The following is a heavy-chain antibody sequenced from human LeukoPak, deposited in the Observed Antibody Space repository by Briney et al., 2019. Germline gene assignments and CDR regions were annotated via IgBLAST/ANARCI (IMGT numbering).Heavy chain of an antibody. J-gene: IGHJ5*02. D-gene: IGHD3-22*01. V-gene: IGHV1-18*01. Sequence: ASVKVSCKASGYTFTSYGISWVRQAPGQGLEWMGWISAYNGNTNYAQKLQGRVTMTTDTFTSTAYMELRSLRSDDTAVYYCARDYDRSGYYSNWFDPWGQGTLVTVSS. CDR1: GYTFTSYG. CDR3: ARDYDRSGYYSNWFDP. CDR2: ISAYNGNT.